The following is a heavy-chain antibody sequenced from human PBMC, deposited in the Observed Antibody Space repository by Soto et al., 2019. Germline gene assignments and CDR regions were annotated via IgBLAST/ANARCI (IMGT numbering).Heavy chain of an antibody. CDR2: IYYGGST. V-gene: IGHV4-39*01. CDR1: GGSISSSSYC. CDR3: ARHSGYDFGHDAFDI. J-gene: IGHJ3*02. Sequence: PSETLSLTCTVSGGSISSSSYCWGWIRQPPGKGLEWIGSIYYGGSTYYNPSLKSRVTISVDTSKNQFSLKLSSVTAADTAVYYCARHSGYDFGHDAFDIWGQGTMVTVSS. D-gene: IGHD5-12*01.